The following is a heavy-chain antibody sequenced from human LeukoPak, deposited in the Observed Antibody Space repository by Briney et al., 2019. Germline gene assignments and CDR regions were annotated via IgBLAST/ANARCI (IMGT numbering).Heavy chain of an antibody. J-gene: IGHJ4*02. CDR1: GYTFTGYY. Sequence: ASVRVSCKASGYTFTGYYIHWVRQAPGQGLEWMGWINPNNDYTYYAQKFQGRVTLTRDTSISTVYMELTRLTSDDTALYYCSDAPGDYWGQGTLVIVSA. CDR2: INPNNDYT. V-gene: IGHV1-2*02. D-gene: IGHD2-8*01. CDR3: SDAPGDY.